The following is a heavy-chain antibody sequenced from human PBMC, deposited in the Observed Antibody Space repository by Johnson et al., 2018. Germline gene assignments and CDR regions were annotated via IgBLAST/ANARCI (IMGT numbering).Heavy chain of an antibody. CDR3: EKDLHIVVVTATYAFDI. J-gene: IGHJ3*02. CDR2: ISYDGSNK. D-gene: IGHD2-21*02. Sequence: VQLVESGGGVVQPGRSLRLSCAASGFTFSSYGMHWVRQAPGKGLEWVAVISYDGSNKYYADSVKGRFTISRDNSKNTLYLQMNSLRAEDTALYYCEKDLHIVVVTATYAFDIWGKGTIVTVSS. V-gene: IGHV3-30*18. CDR1: GFTFSSYG.